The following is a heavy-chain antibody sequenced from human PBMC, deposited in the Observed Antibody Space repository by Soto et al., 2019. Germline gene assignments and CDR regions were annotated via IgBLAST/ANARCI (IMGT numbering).Heavy chain of an antibody. J-gene: IGHJ4*02. CDR1: GFTFSSYG. D-gene: IGHD6-19*01. Sequence: GGSLRLSCAASGFTFSSYGMHWVRQAPGKGLEWVAVIWYDGSNKYYADSVKGRFTISRDNSKNTLYLQMNSLRAEDTAVYYCARDLAVAGMGPLGYWGQGTLVTVSS. CDR2: IWYDGSNK. CDR3: ARDLAVAGMGPLGY. V-gene: IGHV3-33*01.